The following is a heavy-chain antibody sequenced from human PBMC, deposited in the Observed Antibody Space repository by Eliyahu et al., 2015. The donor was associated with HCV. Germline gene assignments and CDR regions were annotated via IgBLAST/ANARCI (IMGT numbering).Heavy chain of an antibody. V-gene: IGHV3-48*03. J-gene: IGHJ4*02. CDR2: ISGSGASI. CDR3: AKGYSSDSYGNY. D-gene: IGHD2-15*01. CDR1: GFXFTSYE. Sequence: EVQLVQSGGGLVQPGGSLXXSCAASGFXFTSYEFNWVRQXPGKGLEWVSYISGSGASIYYADSVKGRFTISRDNSKNSLYLEMSSLRAEDTAVYYCAKGYSSDSYGNYWGQGTLVTVSS.